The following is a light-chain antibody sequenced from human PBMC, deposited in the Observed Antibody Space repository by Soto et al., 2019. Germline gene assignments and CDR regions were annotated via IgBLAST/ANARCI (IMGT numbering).Light chain of an antibody. J-gene: IGLJ1*01. Sequence: QSVLTQPPSASATPGQRVTISCSGSRSNIGTNAVNWYQQLPGTAPRLLIYNNNQRPSGVPDRFSGSKSGTSASLAISGLESDAEDTYFCAAWAYSLNVLYVFGTGTKLTVL. CDR2: NNN. V-gene: IGLV1-44*01. CDR3: AAWAYSLNVLYV. CDR1: RSNIGTNA.